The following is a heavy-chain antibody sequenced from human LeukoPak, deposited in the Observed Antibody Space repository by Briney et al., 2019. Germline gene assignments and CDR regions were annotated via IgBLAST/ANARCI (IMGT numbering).Heavy chain of an antibody. D-gene: IGHD2/OR15-2a*01. J-gene: IGHJ4*02. Sequence: GGSLRLSCAASGFTFSSYAMSWVRQAPGKGLEWVSAISGSGGSTYYADSVKGRFTISKDNAKNTVSLQMNNLRAEDTAVYYCVTFYETYWGRGTLVTVSS. V-gene: IGHV3-23*01. CDR1: GFTFSSYA. CDR2: ISGSGGST. CDR3: VTFYETY.